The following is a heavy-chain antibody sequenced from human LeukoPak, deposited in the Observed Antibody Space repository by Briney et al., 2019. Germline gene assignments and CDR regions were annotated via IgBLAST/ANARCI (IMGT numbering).Heavy chain of an antibody. Sequence: DSVTVSCTASGDTFTGTGWYLYWLRQAPGRGLECLGWIYPYTGATHYAQKFQGRVAMTRDTSISTAYMEFSRLRPDDTAVYYCARDGPAQMVAFDHWGQGTLVTVSS. V-gene: IGHV1-2*02. CDR3: ARDGPAQMVAFDH. CDR1: GDTFTGTGWY. D-gene: IGHD3-10*01. CDR2: IYPYTGAT. J-gene: IGHJ4*02.